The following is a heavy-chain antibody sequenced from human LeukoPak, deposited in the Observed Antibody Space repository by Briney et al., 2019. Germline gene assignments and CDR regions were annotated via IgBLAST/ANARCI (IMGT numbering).Heavy chain of an antibody. J-gene: IGHJ4*02. CDR1: GYTFSNYD. CDR2: MNPNSGNT. D-gene: IGHD3-10*01. Sequence: ASVKVSCKASGYTFSNYDINWVRQAAGQGPEWMGWMNPNSGNTAYAQNFQGRVIMTRNTSISTAYMELSSLRFEDTAVFYCAIRTSPGGSGSSYFDSWGQGTLVTVSS. V-gene: IGHV1-8*01. CDR3: AIRTSPGGSGSSYFDS.